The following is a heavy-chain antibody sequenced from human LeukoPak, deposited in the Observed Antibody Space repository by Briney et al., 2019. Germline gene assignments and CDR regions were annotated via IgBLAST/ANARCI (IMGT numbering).Heavy chain of an antibody. CDR3: ARRVYSGSYNWYFDL. CDR1: GGSISTSTYY. Sequence: SETLSLTCTVSGGSISTSTYYWGWIRQPPGKGLEWIGSISYSGSTYNNPSLKSRVTISVDTPKNQFSLKLSSVTAPDTAVYYCARRVYSGSYNWYFDLWGRGTLVTVS. V-gene: IGHV4-39*01. CDR2: ISYSGST. J-gene: IGHJ2*01. D-gene: IGHD1-26*01.